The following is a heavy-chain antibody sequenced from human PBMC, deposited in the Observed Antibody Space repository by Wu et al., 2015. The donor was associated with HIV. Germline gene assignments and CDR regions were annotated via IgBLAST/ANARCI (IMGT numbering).Heavy chain of an antibody. CDR3: SRDSLGYKYGYLVY. D-gene: IGHD5-12*01. Sequence: QVHLVQSGAEVKKPGASVKVSCKASGGTFSNSAISWVRQAPGQGLEWMGRIIPLYGTTNYAQRFQGTVTITADESTSTAYLELSSLRSEDTAVYYCSRDSLGYKYGYLVYWGQGTLVTVSS. J-gene: IGHJ4*02. V-gene: IGHV1-69*18. CDR1: GGTFSNSA. CDR2: IIPLYGTT.